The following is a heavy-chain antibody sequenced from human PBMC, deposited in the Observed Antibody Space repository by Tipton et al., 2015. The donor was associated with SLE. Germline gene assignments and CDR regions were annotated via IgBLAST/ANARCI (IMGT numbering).Heavy chain of an antibody. J-gene: IGHJ4*02. V-gene: IGHV3-48*03. D-gene: IGHD6-6*01. CDR3: TIEYSSSDAFDF. Sequence: SLRLSCAASGFGFSSYEMNWVRQAPGKGLEWVSYISGSGTNKYYADSVKGRFTISRDNAKNSLYLQMNSLRAEDTALYYCTIEYSSSDAFDFWGQGTLVTVSS. CDR1: GFGFSSYE. CDR2: ISGSGTNK.